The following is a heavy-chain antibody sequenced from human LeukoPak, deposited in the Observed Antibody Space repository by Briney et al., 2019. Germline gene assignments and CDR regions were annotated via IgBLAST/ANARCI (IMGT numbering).Heavy chain of an antibody. D-gene: IGHD5-24*01. V-gene: IGHV3-48*03. CDR1: GFTFSSYE. CDR3: ARERWLPRTRFDY. CDR2: ISSSGNTI. J-gene: IGHJ4*02. Sequence: GGSLRLSCAASGFTFSSYEMNWVRQAPGKGLEWVSYISSSGNTISYADSVKGRFTISRDNAKNSLYLQMNSLRAEDTAVYYCARERWLPRTRFDYWGQGTLATVSS.